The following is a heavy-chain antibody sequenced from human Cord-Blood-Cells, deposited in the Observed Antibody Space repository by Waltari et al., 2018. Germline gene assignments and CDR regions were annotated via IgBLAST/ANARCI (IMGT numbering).Heavy chain of an antibody. V-gene: IGHV4-30-4*01. CDR2: IYYSGSA. Sequence: QVQLQESGPGLVKPSQTLSLTCTVSGGSISSGDYYWIWIRQPPGKGLEWIGYIYYSGSAYYTPSLKSRITISVDTSKDQFSRKLSSVTAADTAVYYCAREAEYSSSPTRGDFDYWGQGTLVTVSS. CDR1: GGSISSGDYY. J-gene: IGHJ4*02. CDR3: AREAEYSSSPTRGDFDY. D-gene: IGHD6-6*01.